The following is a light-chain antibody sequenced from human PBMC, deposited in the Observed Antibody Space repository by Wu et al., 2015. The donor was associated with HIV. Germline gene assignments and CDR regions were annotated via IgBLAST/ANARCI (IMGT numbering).Light chain of an antibody. Sequence: EIVLTQSPHTLSVSPGGRATLSCTSSQRVSSYLAWYQQIPGQAPRLLIYDTSNRATGIPDRFSGSKSGTEFTLTISSLQSEDFAVYYCQQYNNWPWTFGQGTKVEIK. J-gene: IGKJ1*01. CDR2: DTS. CDR3: QQYNNWPWT. V-gene: IGKV3D-15*01. CDR1: QRVSSY.